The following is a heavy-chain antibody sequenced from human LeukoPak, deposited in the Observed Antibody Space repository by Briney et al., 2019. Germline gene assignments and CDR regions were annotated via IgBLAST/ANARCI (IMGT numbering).Heavy chain of an antibody. J-gene: IGHJ4*02. CDR2: IYYSGST. D-gene: IGHD6-13*01. V-gene: IGHV4-39*07. CDR3: ARNLIPEQLVLNF. Sequence: SETLSLTCTVSGGSISSSSYYWGWIRQPPGKGLEWIGSIYYSGSTYYNPSPKSRVTISVDTSKNQFSLKLSSVTAADTAVYYCARNLIPEQLVLNFWGQGTLVTVSS. CDR1: GGSISSSSYY.